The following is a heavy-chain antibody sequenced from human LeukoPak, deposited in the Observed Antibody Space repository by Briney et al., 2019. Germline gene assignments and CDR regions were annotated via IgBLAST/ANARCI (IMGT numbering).Heavy chain of an antibody. J-gene: IGHJ4*02. D-gene: IGHD1-26*01. CDR3: ARVRELLGEFDY. CDR1: GGSISSGGYY. Sequence: SETLSLTCTVSGGSISSGGYYWSWIRQPPGKGLEWIGYIYHSGSTCYNPSLKSRVTISVDRSKNQFSLKLSSVTAADTAVYYCARVRELLGEFDYWGQGTLVTVSS. CDR2: IYHSGST. V-gene: IGHV4-30-2*01.